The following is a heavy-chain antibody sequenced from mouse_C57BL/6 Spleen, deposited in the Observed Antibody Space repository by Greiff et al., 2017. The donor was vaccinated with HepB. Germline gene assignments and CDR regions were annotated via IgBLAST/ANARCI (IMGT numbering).Heavy chain of an antibody. J-gene: IGHJ4*01. CDR1: GYAFTNYL. V-gene: IGHV1-54*01. CDR2: INPGSGGT. Sequence: VQLQQSVAELVRPGTSVKVSCKASGYAFTNYLIEWVKQRPGQGLEWIGVINPGSGGTNYNEKFKGKATLTADKSSSTAYMQLSSLTSEDSAVYFCATDGSGAMDYWGQGTSVTVSS. D-gene: IGHD1-1*01. CDR3: ATDGSGAMDY.